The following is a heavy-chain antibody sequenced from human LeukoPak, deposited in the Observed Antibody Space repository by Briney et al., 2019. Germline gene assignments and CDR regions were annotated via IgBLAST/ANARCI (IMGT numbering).Heavy chain of an antibody. V-gene: IGHV4-4*07. D-gene: IGHD6-13*01. J-gene: IGHJ6*03. CDR1: GGSVNSYY. CDR3: ARVRSSWYPYYYYMDV. CDR2: IYTSGST. Sequence: SETLSLTCTVSGGSVNSYYWSWIRQPAGKGLEWIGHIYTSGSTNYNPSLKSRVTMSVDTSKNQFSLKLSSVTAADTAAYYCARVRSSWYPYYYYMDVWGKGTTVTVSS.